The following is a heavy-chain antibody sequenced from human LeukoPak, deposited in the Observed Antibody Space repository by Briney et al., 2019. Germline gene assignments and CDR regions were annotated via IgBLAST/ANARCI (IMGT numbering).Heavy chain of an antibody. CDR3: ARAHKTYYMDV. V-gene: IGHV3-21*01. CDR2: ISSSSSYI. CDR1: GFTFSSYS. Sequence: GGSLRLSCAASGFTFSSYSMNWVRQAPGKGLEWVSSISSSSSYIYYADSVKGRFTISRDNAKNSLYLQMNSLRAEDTAVYYCARAHKTYYMDVWGKGTTVTVSS. J-gene: IGHJ6*03.